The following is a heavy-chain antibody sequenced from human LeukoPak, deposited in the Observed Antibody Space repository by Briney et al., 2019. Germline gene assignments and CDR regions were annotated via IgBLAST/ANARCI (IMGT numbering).Heavy chain of an antibody. D-gene: IGHD5-18*01. V-gene: IGHV1-46*01. CDR3: TRDLGVDTTMIFFDY. CDR1: GYTFTSYY. CDR2: INPSGGST. Sequence: ASVKVSCKASGYTFTSYYMHWVRQAPGQGLEWMGIINPSGGSTSYAQKFQGRVTMTTDTSTSTAYMEVRSLRSDDTAVYYCTRDLGVDTTMIFFDYWGQGSLVTVSS. J-gene: IGHJ4*02.